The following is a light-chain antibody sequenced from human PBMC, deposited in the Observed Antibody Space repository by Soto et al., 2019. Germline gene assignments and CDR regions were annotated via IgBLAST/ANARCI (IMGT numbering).Light chain of an antibody. J-gene: IGLJ3*02. V-gene: IGLV2-14*01. CDR3: ASFSSSNTWV. CDR2: EVT. CDR1: SSDVGGWDY. Sequence: QSALTQPASVSGSPGQTITISCTGTSSDVGGWDYVSWYQHHPGKAPKVMVYEVTNRPSGVSDRFSGSKSGNTASLSISGLQAEDEADYYCASFSSSNTWVFGGGTKRTVL.